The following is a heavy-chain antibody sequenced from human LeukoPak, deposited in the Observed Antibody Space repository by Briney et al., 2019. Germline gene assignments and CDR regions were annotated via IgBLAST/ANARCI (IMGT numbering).Heavy chain of an antibody. Sequence: PGGSLRLSCAASGFTFSSYGMSWVRQAPGKGLEWVSGISGSGGSTYYADSVKGRFTISRDNSKNTLDLQMNSLRAEDTAVYYCARGGDYGVKIDHWGQGTLVTVSS. V-gene: IGHV3-23*01. CDR1: GFTFSSYG. CDR3: ARGGDYGVKIDH. CDR2: ISGSGGST. D-gene: IGHD4-17*01. J-gene: IGHJ4*02.